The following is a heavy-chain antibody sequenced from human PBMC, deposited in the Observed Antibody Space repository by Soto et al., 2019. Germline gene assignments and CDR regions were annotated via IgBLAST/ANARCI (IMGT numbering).Heavy chain of an antibody. CDR2: IYWDDDK. J-gene: IGHJ6*02. Sequence: QITLKESGPPLVKPTQTLTLTCTFSGLSLSTTGVGVGWIRQPPGKALEWLALIYWDDDKRYSPSLKSRLTSTKDTSTNQVVLTMTNMDPVDTATYYCVQSRCGGDCLQSYSSHSYYGLDVWGQGTTVTVSS. CDR3: VQSRCGGDCLQSYSSHSYYGLDV. CDR1: GLSLSTTGVG. V-gene: IGHV2-5*02. D-gene: IGHD2-21*02.